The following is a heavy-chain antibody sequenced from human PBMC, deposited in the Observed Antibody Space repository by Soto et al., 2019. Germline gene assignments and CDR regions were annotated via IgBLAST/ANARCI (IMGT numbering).Heavy chain of an antibody. Sequence: QVQLQESGPRLVKPSETLSLTCTVSGGSITSYYWNWIRQPPGKGLQWIGYIYSRGSTMYNPSLKSRVTMSVDTSKNQFSLKLNSVTAADTAVYYCARDLGGWYWFDPWGQGTLVTVSS. V-gene: IGHV4-59*01. CDR1: GGSITSYY. D-gene: IGHD6-19*01. J-gene: IGHJ5*02. CDR2: IYSRGST. CDR3: ARDLGGWYWFDP.